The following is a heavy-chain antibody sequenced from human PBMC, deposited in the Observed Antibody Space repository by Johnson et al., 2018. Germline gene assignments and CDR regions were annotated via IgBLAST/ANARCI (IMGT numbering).Heavy chain of an antibody. D-gene: IGHD6-25*01. Sequence: QVQLVQSGGGVVQPGRSLRLSCAASGFTFSSYGMHWVRQAPGKGLEWVAVIWYDGSNKYYADSVKGRFTISRDNSKNTLYLQMNSLRAEDTAVYYCAGGRSQRSAENYYYYYGMDVWGQGTTVTVSS. J-gene: IGHJ6*02. CDR2: IWYDGSNK. CDR1: GFTFSSYG. V-gene: IGHV3-33*01. CDR3: AGGRSQRSAENYYYYYGMDV.